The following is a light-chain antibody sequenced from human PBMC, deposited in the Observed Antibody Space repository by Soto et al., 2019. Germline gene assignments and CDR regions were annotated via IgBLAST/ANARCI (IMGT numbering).Light chain of an antibody. J-gene: IGKJ4*01. V-gene: IGKV3-15*01. CDR3: QQYINWPPLT. Sequence: EIVLTQSPATLSVSPGDRATLSCRASQSVSTNLVWYQQKPGQAPRLLIFGASTRATNIPARFSGNGSGTEFTLTISSLQSEDFAVYYCQQYINWPPLTFGGGTKVEIK. CDR2: GAS. CDR1: QSVSTN.